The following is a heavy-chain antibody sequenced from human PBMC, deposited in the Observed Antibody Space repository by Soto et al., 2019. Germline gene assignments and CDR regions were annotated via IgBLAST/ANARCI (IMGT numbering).Heavy chain of an antibody. Sequence: PSETLSLTCPVSCYSISTGYFWSWVRQPPEKELEGIATTYHTGSTYYNPSLKSRVTISGDTSKKQFSLKLTSVTAADTALYYCARVLSENWFDPWGQGTLVNVSS. CDR1: CYSISTGYF. CDR2: TYHTGST. V-gene: IGHV4-38-2*02. J-gene: IGHJ5*02. CDR3: ARVLSENWFDP.